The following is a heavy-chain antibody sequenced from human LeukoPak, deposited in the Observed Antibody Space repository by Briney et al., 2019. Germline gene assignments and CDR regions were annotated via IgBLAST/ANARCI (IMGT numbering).Heavy chain of an antibody. CDR2: ISYDGTNK. V-gene: IGHV3-30*18. CDR1: GITFSNYA. D-gene: IGHD4-17*01. J-gene: IGHJ4*02. CDR3: AKGKAYHDYAPVDS. Sequence: PGRSLRLSCAASGITFSNYAMHWVRQAPGKGLEWGAAISYDGTNKYYTDSVKGRFTISRDNSKNTLFLQMNSLRVEDTAVYYCAKGKAYHDYAPVDSWGQGTLVTVSS.